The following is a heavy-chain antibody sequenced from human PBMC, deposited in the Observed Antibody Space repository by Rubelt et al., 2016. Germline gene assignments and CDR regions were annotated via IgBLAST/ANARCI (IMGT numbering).Heavy chain of an antibody. CDR1: GYSFTNFW. D-gene: IGHD3-3*01. V-gene: IGHV5-10-1*01. CDR2: IDPSGSHI. J-gene: IGHJ4*02. CDR3: ARQKSGGAGTESDS. Sequence: EVQLVQSGAEVKKSGESLRISCKGSGYSFTNFWISWVRQTPGKGLEWMGRIDPSGSHINYSPSLQGHVAISADKSIDTAYLQWSALRPSYSAMYFCARQKSGGAGTESDSWGQGTLVTVSS.